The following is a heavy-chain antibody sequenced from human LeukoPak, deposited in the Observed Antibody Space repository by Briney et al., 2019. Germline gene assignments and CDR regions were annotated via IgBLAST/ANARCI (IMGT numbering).Heavy chain of an antibody. J-gene: IGHJ4*02. D-gene: IGHD1-26*01. CDR3: ARVVGARYYFDY. CDR1: GGSISSYY. V-gene: IGHV4-59*01. Sequence: NSSETLSLTCTVSGGSISSYYWSWIRQPPGKGLEWIEYIYYSGSTNYNPSLKSRVTISVDTSKNQFSLKLSSVTAADTAVYYCARVVGARYYFDYWGQGTLVTVSS. CDR2: IYYSGST.